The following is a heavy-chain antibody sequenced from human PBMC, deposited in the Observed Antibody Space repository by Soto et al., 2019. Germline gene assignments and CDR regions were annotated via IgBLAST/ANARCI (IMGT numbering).Heavy chain of an antibody. D-gene: IGHD5-18*01. J-gene: IGHJ4*02. V-gene: IGHV3-66*01. CDR3: ARDKGYSYGYPLAY. CDR1: GFTVRSNY. Sequence: SGGSLRLSCAASGFTVRSNYMSWVRQAPGKGLEWVSVIYSGGSTYYADSVKGRFTISRDNSKNTLYLQMNSLRAEDTAVYYCARDKGYSYGYPLAYWGQGTLVTVSS. CDR2: IYSGGST.